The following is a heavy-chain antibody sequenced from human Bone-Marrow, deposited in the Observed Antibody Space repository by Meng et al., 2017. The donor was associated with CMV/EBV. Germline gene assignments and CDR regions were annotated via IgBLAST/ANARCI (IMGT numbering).Heavy chain of an antibody. CDR1: GFTFSSYW. J-gene: IGHJ4*02. CDR2: IYHSGST. Sequence: LRLSCAASGFTFSSYWMSWVRQPPGKGLEWIGSIYHSGSTYYNPSLKSRVTISVDTSKNQFSLKLSSVTAADTAVYYCARARFDYWGQGTLVTVSS. CDR3: ARARFDY. V-gene: IGHV4-38-2*01.